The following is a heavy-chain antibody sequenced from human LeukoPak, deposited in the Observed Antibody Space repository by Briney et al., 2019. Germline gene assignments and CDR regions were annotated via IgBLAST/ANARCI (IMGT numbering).Heavy chain of an antibody. CDR2: IYYSGST. CDR3: ARDRTYYYDSSGSGAAFDL. J-gene: IGHJ3*01. D-gene: IGHD3-22*01. V-gene: IGHV4-59*01. CDR1: GGSISSYY. Sequence: SETLSLTCTVSGGSISSYYWSWIRQPPGKGLEWIGYIYYSGSTNYNPSLKSRVTISVDTSKNQFSLKLSSVAAADTAVYYCARDRTYYYDSSGSGAAFDLWGQGTLVTVSS.